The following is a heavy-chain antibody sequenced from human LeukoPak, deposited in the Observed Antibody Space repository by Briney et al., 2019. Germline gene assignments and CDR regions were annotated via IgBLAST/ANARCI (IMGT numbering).Heavy chain of an antibody. Sequence: ASVKVSCKASGGTFSSYAISWVRQAPGQGLEWMGGIIPIFGTANYAQKFQGRVTITADESTSTAYMELSSLRSEDTAVYYCARIAAAGDDSDYWGQGTLVTVSS. CDR2: IIPIFGTA. D-gene: IGHD6-13*01. J-gene: IGHJ4*02. CDR1: GGTFSSYA. V-gene: IGHV1-69*13. CDR3: ARIAAAGDDSDY.